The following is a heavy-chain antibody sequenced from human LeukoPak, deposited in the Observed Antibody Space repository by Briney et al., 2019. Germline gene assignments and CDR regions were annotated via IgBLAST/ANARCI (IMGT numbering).Heavy chain of an antibody. CDR2: MSGSGGTT. Sequence: GGSLRLSCAASGFTFSNYAMTWVRQAPGKGLEWVSAMSGSGGTTYYPDSVKGRFTISRDNSKSTLYLQMSSLRAEDTAVYYCARAAGGDYGDYESQWYFDLWGRGTLVTVSS. V-gene: IGHV3-23*01. CDR1: GFTFSNYA. CDR3: ARAAGGDYGDYESQWYFDL. D-gene: IGHD4-17*01. J-gene: IGHJ2*01.